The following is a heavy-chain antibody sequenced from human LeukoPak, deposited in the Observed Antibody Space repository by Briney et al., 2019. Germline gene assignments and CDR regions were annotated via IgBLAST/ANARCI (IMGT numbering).Heavy chain of an antibody. D-gene: IGHD3-10*01. CDR3: ARVSVWFGEPQRLDY. CDR2: IYHSGST. V-gene: IGHV4-4*02. J-gene: IGHJ4*02. CDR1: GFTVSSNY. Sequence: PGGSLRLSCAASGFTVSSNYMSWVRQPPGKGLEWIGEIYHSGSTNYNPSLKSRVTISVDKSKNQFSLKLSSVTAADTAVYYCARVSVWFGEPQRLDYWGQGTPVTVSS.